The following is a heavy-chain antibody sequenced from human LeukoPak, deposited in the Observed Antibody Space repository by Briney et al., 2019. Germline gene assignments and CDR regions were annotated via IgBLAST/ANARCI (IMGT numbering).Heavy chain of an antibody. V-gene: IGHV4-39*07. CDR1: SGSLSSSNYY. J-gene: IGHJ4*02. Sequence: PSDTLSLTCTLSSGSLSSSNYYWGWIRQPPGKGLEWIGSIYYTGSTYYNPSLKSRVTISVDTSKNHFSLKLTSVTAADTAVYYCAREVVVSSNWGEFDHWGQGALVTVSS. D-gene: IGHD6-13*01. CDR2: IYYTGST. CDR3: AREVVVSSNWGEFDH.